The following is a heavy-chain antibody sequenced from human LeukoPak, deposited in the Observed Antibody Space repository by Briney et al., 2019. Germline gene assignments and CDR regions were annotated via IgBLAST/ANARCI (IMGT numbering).Heavy chain of an antibody. CDR1: GGTFSSYA. V-gene: IGHV1-69*06. J-gene: IGHJ6*02. CDR3: ARPFLSSVTTSYYYYGMDV. Sequence: GSSVKVSCKASGGTFSSYAISWVRQAPGQGLEWMGGIIPIFGTANYAQKFQGRVTITADKSTSTAYMELSSLRSEDTAVYYCARPFLSSVTTSYYYYGMDVWGQGTTVTVSS. CDR2: IIPIFGTA. D-gene: IGHD4-17*01.